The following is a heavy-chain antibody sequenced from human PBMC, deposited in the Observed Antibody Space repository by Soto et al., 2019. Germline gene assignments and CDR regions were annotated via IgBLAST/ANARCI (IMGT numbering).Heavy chain of an antibody. CDR3: ARDLRRIAAAGTDWFDP. V-gene: IGHV1-69*13. D-gene: IGHD6-13*01. CDR2: IIPIFGTA. CDR1: GGTFSSYA. J-gene: IGHJ5*02. Sequence: SVKVSCKASGGTFSSYAISWVRQAPGQGLEWMGGIIPIFGTANYAQKFQGRVTITADESTSTAYMELSSLRSADTAVYYCARDLRRIAAAGTDWFDPWGQGTLVTVSS.